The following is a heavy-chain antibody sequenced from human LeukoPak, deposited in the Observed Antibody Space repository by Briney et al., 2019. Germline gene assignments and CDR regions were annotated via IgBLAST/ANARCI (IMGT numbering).Heavy chain of an antibody. D-gene: IGHD6-13*01. V-gene: IGHV4-39*07. CDR3: ARGGYSSSWYYFDY. Sequence: SETLSLTCTVSGGSISSSSYYWGWIRQPPGKGLEWTGSIYYSGSTYYNPSLKSRVTISVDTSKNQFSLKLSSVTAADTAVYYCARGGYSSSWYYFDYWGQGTLVTVSS. J-gene: IGHJ4*02. CDR1: GGSISSSSYY. CDR2: IYYSGST.